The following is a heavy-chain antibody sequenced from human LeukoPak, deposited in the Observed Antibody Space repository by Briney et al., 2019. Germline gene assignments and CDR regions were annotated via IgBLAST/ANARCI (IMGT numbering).Heavy chain of an antibody. CDR1: GFTFSSYS. J-gene: IGHJ3*02. D-gene: IGHD1-14*01. Sequence: GGSLGLSCAASGFTFSSYSMNWVRQAPGKGLEWVSSISSSSSYIYYADSVKGRFTISRDNAKNSLYLQMNSLRAEDTAVYYCARVNTPGAFDIWGQGTMVTVSS. CDR3: ARVNTPGAFDI. CDR2: ISSSSSYI. V-gene: IGHV3-21*01.